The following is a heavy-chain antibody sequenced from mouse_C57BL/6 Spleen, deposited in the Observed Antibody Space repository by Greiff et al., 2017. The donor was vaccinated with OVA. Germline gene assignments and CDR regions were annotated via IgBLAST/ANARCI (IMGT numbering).Heavy chain of an antibody. CDR3: ARLLGHYFDY. CDR2: ISNGGGST. J-gene: IGHJ2*01. Sequence: EVQLVESGGGLVQPGGSLKLSCAASGFTFSDYYMYWVRQTPEKRLEWVAYISNGGGSTYYPDTVKGRFTISRDNAKNTLYLQMSRLKSEDTAMYYCARLLGHYFDYWGQGTTLTVSS. CDR1: GFTFSDYY. V-gene: IGHV5-12*01.